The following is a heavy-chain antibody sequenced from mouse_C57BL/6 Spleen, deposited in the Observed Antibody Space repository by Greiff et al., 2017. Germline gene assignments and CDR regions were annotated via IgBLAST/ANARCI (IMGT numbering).Heavy chain of an antibody. D-gene: IGHD2-12*01. Sequence: EVQLVESGGDLVKPGGSLQLSCAASGFPFSSYGMSWVRQTPDKRLEWVATISSGGSYNYYPDSVKGRFTISRDNAKNTLYLQMSSLKSEDTAMYYCARHLRLNAMDYWGQGTSVTVSS. V-gene: IGHV5-6*01. CDR3: ARHLRLNAMDY. CDR2: ISSGGSYN. J-gene: IGHJ4*01. CDR1: GFPFSSYG.